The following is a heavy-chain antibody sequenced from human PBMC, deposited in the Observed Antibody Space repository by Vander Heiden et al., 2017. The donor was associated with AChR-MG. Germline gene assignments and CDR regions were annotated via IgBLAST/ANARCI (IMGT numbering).Heavy chain of an antibody. Sequence: EVPRLESGGGLVQTGGSLGISGAASRFAFRSYGRSWGRQAPGKGLEWVSARSGSGGRKDYAEYVKGRFTISRDNSKNTLYLQMNSLRAEDTAVYYCAKGSGSGYYYDNDFDYWGQGTLVTVSS. CDR1: RFAFRSYG. V-gene: IGHV3-23*01. D-gene: IGHD3-22*01. J-gene: IGHJ4*02. CDR3: AKGSGSGYYYDNDFDY. CDR2: RSGSGGRK.